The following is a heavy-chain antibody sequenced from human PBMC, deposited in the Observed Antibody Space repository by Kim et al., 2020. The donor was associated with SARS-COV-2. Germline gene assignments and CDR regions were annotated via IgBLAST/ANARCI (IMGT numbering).Heavy chain of an antibody. D-gene: IGHD6-6*01. CDR1: GYTFTTYW. J-gene: IGHJ3*02. Sequence: GESLKIPCKGSGYTFTTYWIAWVRQMPGKGLEWMGIIYPGDSVTRYSPSFQGQVTISADKSISTAYLQWSSLKASDTAMYYCARHRGGSSSDAFDIWGQGTMVLVSS. CDR3: ARHRGGSSSDAFDI. CDR2: IYPGDSVT. V-gene: IGHV5-51*01.